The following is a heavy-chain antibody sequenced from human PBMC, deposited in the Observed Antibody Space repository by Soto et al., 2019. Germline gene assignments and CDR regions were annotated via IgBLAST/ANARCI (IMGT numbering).Heavy chain of an antibody. CDR2: INPNSGGT. J-gene: IGHJ4*02. Sequence: PSVTVSCKASVYTFTGYYIHWVRQEHGQGLEWMGWINPNSGGTNYAQKFQGWVTMTRDTSISTAYMKLSRLRSDDTAVYYCARDFVYCSGGSCYPYFDYWGQGTLVTVSS. CDR3: ARDFVYCSGGSCYPYFDY. D-gene: IGHD2-15*01. CDR1: VYTFTGYY. V-gene: IGHV1-2*04.